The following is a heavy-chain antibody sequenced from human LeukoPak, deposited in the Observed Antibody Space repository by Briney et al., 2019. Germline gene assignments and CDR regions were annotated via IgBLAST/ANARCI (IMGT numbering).Heavy chain of an antibody. V-gene: IGHV3-53*01. CDR1: RFTFSSYA. CDR2: LYTGGGT. J-gene: IGHJ4*02. D-gene: IGHD3-22*01. CDR3: TRSGYRHPYHFDS. Sequence: GGSLRLSCAASRFTFSSYAMSWVRQAPGKRLEWVSVLYTGGGTDHADSVKGRFTISRDNSKNTLSLQMTSLRVEDTAIYYCTRSGYRHPYHFDSWGQGTLVIVSS.